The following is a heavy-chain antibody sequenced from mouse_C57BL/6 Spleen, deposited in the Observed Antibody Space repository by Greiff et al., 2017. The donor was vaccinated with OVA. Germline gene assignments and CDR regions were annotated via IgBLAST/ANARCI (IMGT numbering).Heavy chain of an antibody. Sequence: QVHVKQPGAELVMPGASVKLSCKASGYTFTSYWMHWVKQRPGQGLEWIGEIDPSDSYTNYNQKFKGKSTLTVDKSSSTAYMQLSSLTSEDSAVYYCARWAYDGYYLDVWGTGTTVTVSS. CDR3: ARWAYDGYYLDV. J-gene: IGHJ1*03. D-gene: IGHD2-3*01. V-gene: IGHV1-69*01. CDR2: IDPSDSYT. CDR1: GYTFTSYW.